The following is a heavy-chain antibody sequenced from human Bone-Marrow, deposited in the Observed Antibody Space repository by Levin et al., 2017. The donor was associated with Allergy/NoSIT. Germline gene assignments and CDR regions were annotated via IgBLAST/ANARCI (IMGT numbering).Heavy chain of an antibody. D-gene: IGHD1-1*01. J-gene: IGHJ6*02. CDR2: IKSESYGETT. Sequence: PGGSLRLSCKASGFTFGDYDMTWVRQAPGKGLEWLGFIKSESYGETTEYATSLKGRFTIARDASKSVAYLEMNSLKTEDTAVYYCTRLYTHLYNRGMDVWGQGTTVVVSS. V-gene: IGHV3-49*04. CDR1: GFTFGDYD. CDR3: TRLYTHLYNRGMDV.